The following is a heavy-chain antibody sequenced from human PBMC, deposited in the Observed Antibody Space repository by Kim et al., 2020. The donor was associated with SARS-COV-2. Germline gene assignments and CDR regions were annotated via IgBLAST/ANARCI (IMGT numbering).Heavy chain of an antibody. CDR3: TTDYERIGGLCDGETCYPASL. V-gene: IGHV3-15*01. J-gene: IGHJ4*02. Sequence: GGFLRHYCVASGFTFPNVLLSWVLQAPGKGLEWVGRISSKADGGTADPAAPATGRFTISRDDSKNTLYLQMNGLRAEDTAFYHCTTDYERIGGLCDGETCYPASLWGQGTLVTVSS. D-gene: IGHD2-21*01. CDR1: GFTFPNVL. CDR2: ISSKADGGTA.